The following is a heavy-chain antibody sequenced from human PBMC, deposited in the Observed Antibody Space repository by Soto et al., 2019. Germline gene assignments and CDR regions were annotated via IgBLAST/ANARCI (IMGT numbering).Heavy chain of an antibody. CDR3: ARDGCSSTSCYADYYYYMDV. D-gene: IGHD2-2*01. CDR2: INPNSGGT. Sequence: PGESLKISCKGSGYSFTSYYMHWVRQAPGQGLEWMGWINPNSGGTNYAQKFQGWVTMTRDTSISTAYMELSRLRSDDTAVYYCARDGCSSTSCYADYYYYMDVWGKGTTVTVSS. J-gene: IGHJ6*03. CDR1: GYSFTSYY. V-gene: IGHV1-2*04.